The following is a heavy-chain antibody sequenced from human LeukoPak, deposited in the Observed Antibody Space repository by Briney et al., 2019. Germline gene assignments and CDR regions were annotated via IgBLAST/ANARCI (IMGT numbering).Heavy chain of an antibody. D-gene: IGHD5-24*01. Sequence: GGSLRLSCAASGFIFSSYSMNWVRQAPGKGLEWVSFISTSSSYIYYADSVKGRFTISRDNAKNSLYLQMNSLRAEDTALYYCARDLSRDGYNGGYWGQGTLVTVSS. CDR1: GFIFSSYS. CDR2: ISTSSSYI. J-gene: IGHJ4*02. CDR3: ARDLSRDGYNGGY. V-gene: IGHV3-21*04.